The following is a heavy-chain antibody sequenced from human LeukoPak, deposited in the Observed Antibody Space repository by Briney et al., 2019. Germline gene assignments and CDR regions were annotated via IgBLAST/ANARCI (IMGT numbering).Heavy chain of an antibody. CDR1: GGSISSYY. V-gene: IGHV4-59*08. CDR3: ARLMGAYYYDSSGYYLPPLDI. CDR2: IYYSGST. D-gene: IGHD3-22*01. J-gene: IGHJ3*02. Sequence: SETLSLTCTVSGGSISSYYWSWIRQPPGKGLEWIGYIYYSGSTNYNPSLKSRVTISVDTSKNQFSLKLSSVTAADTAVYYCARLMGAYYYDSSGYYLPPLDIWGQGTMVTVSS.